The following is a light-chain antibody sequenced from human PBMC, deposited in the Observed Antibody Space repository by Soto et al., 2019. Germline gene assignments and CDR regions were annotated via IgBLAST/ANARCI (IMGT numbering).Light chain of an antibody. CDR3: QQFSSYPLT. V-gene: IGKV3-20*01. CDR2: DAS. CDR1: QTFRNTY. Sequence: EFVLTQSPGTLSLSPGERATLSCRASQTFRNTYLAWYQQKPGQAPRLLIYDASSRATGIPDRFSGGGSGTDFTLNFSRLEPEDFAVYYCQQFSSYPLTFGGGTKVEIK. J-gene: IGKJ4*01.